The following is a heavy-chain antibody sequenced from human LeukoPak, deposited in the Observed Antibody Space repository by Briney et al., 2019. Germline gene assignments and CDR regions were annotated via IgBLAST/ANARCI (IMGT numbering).Heavy chain of an antibody. CDR3: ARRYDFWSGRTKYYYGMDV. CDR1: GGSISSSSYY. J-gene: IGHJ6*02. D-gene: IGHD3-3*01. V-gene: IGHV4-39*01. CDR2: IYYSGST. Sequence: SETLSLTCTVSGGSISSSSYYWGWIRQPPGKGLEWIGSIYYSGSTYYNPSLKSRVTISVDTSKNQFSLKLSSATAADTAVYYCARRYDFWSGRTKYYYGMDVWGQGTTVTVSS.